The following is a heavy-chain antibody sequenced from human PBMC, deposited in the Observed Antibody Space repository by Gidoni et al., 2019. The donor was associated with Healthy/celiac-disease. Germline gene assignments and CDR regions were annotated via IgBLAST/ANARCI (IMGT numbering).Heavy chain of an antibody. CDR3: ARRRVRGVIITAAYYYGMDV. J-gene: IGHJ6*02. Sequence: FTRYAISWVRQAPGQGLEWMGGIIPIFGTANYAQKFQGRVTITADESTSTAYMELSSLRSEDTAGYYCARRRVRGVIITAAYYYGMDVWGQGTTVTVSS. CDR1: FTRYA. CDR2: IIPIFGTA. V-gene: IGHV1-69*01. D-gene: IGHD3-10*01.